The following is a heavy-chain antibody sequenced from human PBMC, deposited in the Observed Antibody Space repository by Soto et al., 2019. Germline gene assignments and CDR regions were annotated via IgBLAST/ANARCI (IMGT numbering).Heavy chain of an antibody. J-gene: IGHJ4*02. CDR2: IYSGGAT. CDR1: GFTVSNNY. V-gene: IGHV3-66*01. CDR3: ARDGTSNGV. Sequence: EVQLVESGGGLVQPGGSLRLSCAASGFTVSNNYMRWVRQAPGKGLEWVSLIYSGGATYYADSVKGRFTISSDNSKNTLYLHMNSRGADDTAGYYCARDGTSNGVGGQGILVTVSS.